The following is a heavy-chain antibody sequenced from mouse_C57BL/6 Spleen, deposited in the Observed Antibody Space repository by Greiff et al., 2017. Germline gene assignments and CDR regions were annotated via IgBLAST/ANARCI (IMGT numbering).Heavy chain of an antibody. Sequence: EVMLVESGGGLVKPGGSLKLSCAASGFTFSSYAMSWVRQTPEKRLEWVATISDGGSYTYYPDKVNGRFTISRDNAKNNLYLQMSHLKSEDTAMYYCARGGNYGGWFAYWGQGTLVTVSA. V-gene: IGHV5-4*03. J-gene: IGHJ3*01. CDR1: GFTFSSYA. CDR2: ISDGGSYT. D-gene: IGHD2-1*01. CDR3: ARGGNYGGWFAY.